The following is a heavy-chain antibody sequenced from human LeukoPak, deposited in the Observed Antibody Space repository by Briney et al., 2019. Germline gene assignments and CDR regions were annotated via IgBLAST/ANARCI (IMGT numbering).Heavy chain of an antibody. J-gene: IGHJ5*02. CDR3: ARSRDYGDGRIGSYWFDP. V-gene: IGHV3-74*01. CDR1: GFTFSSYW. Sequence: GGSLRLSCAASGFTFSSYWMHWVRHAPGKGLVWVSRINSDGSSTSYADSVKGRFTISRDNAKNTLYLQMNSLRAEDTAVYYCARSRDYGDGRIGSYWFDPWGQGTLVTVSS. CDR2: INSDGSST. D-gene: IGHD4-17*01.